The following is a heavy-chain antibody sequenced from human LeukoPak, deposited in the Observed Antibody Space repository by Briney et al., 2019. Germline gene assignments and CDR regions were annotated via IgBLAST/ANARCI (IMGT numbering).Heavy chain of an antibody. J-gene: IGHJ4*02. CDR1: GFTFSSYS. D-gene: IGHD3-22*01. CDR3: ARDRSYYDSSGYVYYFDY. CDR2: ISSSSSTI. Sequence: GGSLRLSCAASGFTFSSYSMNRVRQAPGKGLEWVSYISSSSSTIYYADSVKGRFTISRDNAKNSLYLQMNSLRAEDTAVYYCARDRSYYDSSGYVYYFDYWGQGTLVTVSS. V-gene: IGHV3-48*01.